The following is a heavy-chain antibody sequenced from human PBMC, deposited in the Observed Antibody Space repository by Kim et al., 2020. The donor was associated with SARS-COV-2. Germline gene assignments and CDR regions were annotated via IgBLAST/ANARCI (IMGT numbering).Heavy chain of an antibody. CDR1: GFTFSSYW. CDR2: IKQDGSEK. D-gene: IGHD2-21*02. CDR3: ASSTVVTRGFAFDI. Sequence: GGSLRLSCAASGFTFSSYWMSWVRQAPGKGLEWVANIKQDGSEKYYVDSVKGRFTISRDNAKNSLYLQMNSLRAEDTAVYYCASSTVVTRGFAFDIWGQGTMVTVSS. V-gene: IGHV3-7*03. J-gene: IGHJ3*02.